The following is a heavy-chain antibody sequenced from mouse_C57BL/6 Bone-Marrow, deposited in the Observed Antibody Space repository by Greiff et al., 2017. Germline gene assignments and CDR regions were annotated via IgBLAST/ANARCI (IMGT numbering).Heavy chain of an antibody. CDR3: ARSTTVVDYSMDY. V-gene: IGHV5-17*01. CDR2: ISSGSSTI. CDR1: GFTFSDYG. Sequence: EVKLQESGGGLVKPGGSLKLSCAASGFTFSDYGMHWVRQAPGNGLEWVAYISSGSSTIYYADTVKGRFTISRDNAKITLFLLRTSLRSEETAMYYCARSTTVVDYSMDYWGQGTLVTVSS. J-gene: IGHJ4*01. D-gene: IGHD1-1*01.